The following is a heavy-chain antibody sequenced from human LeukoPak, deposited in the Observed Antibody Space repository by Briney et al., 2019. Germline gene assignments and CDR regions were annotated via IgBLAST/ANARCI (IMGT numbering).Heavy chain of an antibody. CDR2: ISYDGSNK. J-gene: IGHJ4*02. Sequence: GGSLRLSCAASGFTFSSYAMHWVRQAPGKGLEWVAVISYDGSNKYYADSVKGRFTISRDNSKNTLYLQMNSLRAEDTAVYYCARATYYYDSSGYYSLVYWGQGTLVTVSS. V-gene: IGHV3-30-3*01. CDR3: ARATYYYDSSGYYSLVY. CDR1: GFTFSSYA. D-gene: IGHD3-22*01.